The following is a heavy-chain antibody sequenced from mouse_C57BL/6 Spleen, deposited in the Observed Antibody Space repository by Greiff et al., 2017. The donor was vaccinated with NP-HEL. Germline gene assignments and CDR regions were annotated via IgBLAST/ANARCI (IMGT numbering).Heavy chain of an antibody. CDR3: ARNVFDY. V-gene: IGHV5-17*01. CDR2: ISSGSSTN. Sequence: EVNVVESGGGLVKPGGSLKLSCAASGFTFSDYGMHWVRQAPEKGLEWVAYISSGSSTNYYADTVKGRFTISRDNAKNTLFMQMTSLRSEDTAMYYCARNVFDYWGQGTTLTVSS. CDR1: GFTFSDYG. J-gene: IGHJ2*01.